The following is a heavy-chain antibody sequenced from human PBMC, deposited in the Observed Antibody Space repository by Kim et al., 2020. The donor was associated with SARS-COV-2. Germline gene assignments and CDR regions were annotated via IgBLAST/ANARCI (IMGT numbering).Heavy chain of an antibody. CDR3: ARAGIGWNAFDI. CDR1: GFSFSGQF. V-gene: IGHV3-11*01. Sequence: GGSLRLSCAASGFSFSGQFMNWIRQAPGKGLEWVSYISSGSGNTIFYADSVKGRFTISRDNAKNSLYLQMNSLRAEDTAVYYCARAGIGWNAFDIWGLAT. CDR2: ISSGSGNTI. D-gene: IGHD2-15*01. J-gene: IGHJ3*02.